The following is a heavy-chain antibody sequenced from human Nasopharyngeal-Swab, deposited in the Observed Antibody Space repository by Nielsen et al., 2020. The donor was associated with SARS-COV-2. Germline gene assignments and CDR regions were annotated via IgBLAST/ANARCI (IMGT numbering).Heavy chain of an antibody. J-gene: IGHJ4*02. CDR1: HYTFTSYG. CDR3: ARDDYGDYGYFGH. D-gene: IGHD4-17*01. Sequence: ASVKVSCNASHYTFTSYGITWVRQAPGQGLEWLGWINPHSRGTKYAQKFQGRVTMTSDTSINTAYMELRRLRSDDTAVYYCARDDYGDYGYFGHWGQGTLVTVSS. V-gene: IGHV1-2*02. CDR2: INPHSRGT.